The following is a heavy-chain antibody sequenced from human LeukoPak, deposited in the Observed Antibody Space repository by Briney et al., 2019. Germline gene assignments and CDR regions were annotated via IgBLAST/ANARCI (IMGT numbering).Heavy chain of an antibody. J-gene: IGHJ4*02. CDR1: GGSISRRY. CDR2: IYYRGNT. Sequence: PSDTLSLTYSVSGGSISRRYWSWLRQSPGKAREGIGYIYYRGNTNYNPSLKSRVTISVDTTNNHFSLRLTSVTAADTAVYYCASSYDTSGYYYYFDYWGQGTLVTVSS. D-gene: IGHD3-22*01. CDR3: ASSYDTSGYYYYFDY. V-gene: IGHV4-59*07.